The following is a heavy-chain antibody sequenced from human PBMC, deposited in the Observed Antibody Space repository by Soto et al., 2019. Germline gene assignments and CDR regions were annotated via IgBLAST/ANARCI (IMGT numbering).Heavy chain of an antibody. CDR2: MNPNSGNT. CDR3: ARRIDFWSGYYSDYYYYMDV. J-gene: IGHJ6*03. V-gene: IGHV1-8*01. Sequence: QVQLVQSGAEVKKPGASVKVSCKASGYTFTSYDINWVRQATGQGLEWMGWMNPNSGNTGYAQKFQGRVTMTRNTSISTAYMELSSMRSEDTAVYYCARRIDFWSGYYSDYYYYMDVWGKGTTVTVSS. D-gene: IGHD3-3*01. CDR1: GYTFTSYD.